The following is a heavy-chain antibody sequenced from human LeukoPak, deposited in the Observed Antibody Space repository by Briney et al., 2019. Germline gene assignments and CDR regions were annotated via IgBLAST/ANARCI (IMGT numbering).Heavy chain of an antibody. CDR2: IYYSGST. CDR1: GGSISSYY. Sequence: PSETLSLTCTVSGGSISSYYWSWIRQPPGKGLEWIGYIYYSGSTNYNPSLKSRVTISVDTSKNQFSLKLSSVTAADTAVYYCARHRPGRNWFDPWGQGTLVTVSS. V-gene: IGHV4-59*08. CDR3: ARHRPGRNWFDP. D-gene: IGHD3-10*01. J-gene: IGHJ5*02.